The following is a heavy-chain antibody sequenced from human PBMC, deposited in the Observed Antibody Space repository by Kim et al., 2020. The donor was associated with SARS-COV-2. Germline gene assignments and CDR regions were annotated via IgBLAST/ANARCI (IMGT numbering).Heavy chain of an antibody. V-gene: IGHV1-18*04. CDR2: ISAYNGNT. CDR3: ARSGPPNCSSTSCHYYYYGMDV. CDR1: GYTFTSYG. D-gene: IGHD2-2*01. J-gene: IGHJ6*02. Sequence: ASVKVSCKASGYTFTSYGISWVRQAPGQGLEWMGWISAYNGNTNYAQKLQGRVTMTTDTSTSTAYMELRSLRSDDTAVYYCARSGPPNCSSTSCHYYYYGMDVWGQGTTVTVSS.